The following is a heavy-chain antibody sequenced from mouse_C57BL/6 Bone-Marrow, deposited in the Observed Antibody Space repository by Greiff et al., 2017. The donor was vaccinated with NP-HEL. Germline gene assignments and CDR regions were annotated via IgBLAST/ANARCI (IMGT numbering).Heavy chain of an antibody. V-gene: IGHV1-80*01. CDR1: GYAFSSYW. D-gene: IGHD1-1*01. J-gene: IGHJ4*01. CDR3: ARRIYYYGSSPYAMDY. CDR2: IYPGDGDT. Sequence: VKLVESGAELVKPGASVKISCKASGYAFSSYWMNWVKQRPGKGLEWIGQIYPGDGDTNYNGKFKGKATLTADKSSSTAYMQLSSLTSEDSAVYFCARRIYYYGSSPYAMDYWGQGTSVTVSS.